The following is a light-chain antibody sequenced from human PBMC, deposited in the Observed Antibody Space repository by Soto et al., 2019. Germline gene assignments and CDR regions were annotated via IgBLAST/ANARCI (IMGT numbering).Light chain of an antibody. CDR2: GAS. CDR1: QSVRSSY. J-gene: IGKJ2*01. CDR3: QQYGGSPLFT. Sequence: EIVLTQSPGTLSLSQGARATLSCRASQSVRSSYVAWYQQKAGQAPRLLVYGASTRATGIPDRFSATVSGTDFTLTVRRLEPDDFAVYFGQQYGGSPLFTFCQLTKLDIK. V-gene: IGKV3-20*01.